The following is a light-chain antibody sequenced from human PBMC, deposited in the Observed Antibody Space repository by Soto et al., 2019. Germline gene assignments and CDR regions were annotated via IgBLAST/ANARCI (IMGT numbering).Light chain of an antibody. J-gene: IGKJ1*01. CDR2: GAS. CDR1: QSVSNNY. CDR3: HQYGSSPRT. Sequence: EIVLTQSPGTLSLSPGERATLSCRASQSVSNNYLAWYQQKPGQAPRLLIYGASGRATGIPDRFSGSGSGTDFILTVSRLEPEDFVVYYCHQYGSSPRTFGQGTKVEI. V-gene: IGKV3-20*01.